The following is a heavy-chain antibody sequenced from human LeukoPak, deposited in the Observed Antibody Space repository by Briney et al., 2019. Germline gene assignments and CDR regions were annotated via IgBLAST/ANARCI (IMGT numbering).Heavy chain of an antibody. Sequence: GSLRLSCAASGFIFSDYYMSWIRQVPGRGLQWVSYISTSGSIKYYTDSVKGRFTISRDNAQNSLYLQMNSLRAEDTAVYYCARVVAAPNYYYYYGMDVWGQGTTVTVSS. CDR3: ARVVAAPNYYYYYGMDV. D-gene: IGHD2-15*01. CDR1: GFIFSDYY. V-gene: IGHV3-11*01. J-gene: IGHJ6*02. CDR2: ISTSGSIK.